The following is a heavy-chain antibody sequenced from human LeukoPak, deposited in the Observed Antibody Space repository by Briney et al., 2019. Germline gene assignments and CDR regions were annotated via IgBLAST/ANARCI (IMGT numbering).Heavy chain of an antibody. CDR1: GFTFSSYW. CDR3: ARDLYDFWSGYYYYFDY. V-gene: IGHV3-74*01. Sequence: GGSLRLSCAASGFTFSSYWMHWVRQAPGKGLVWVSRINTDGSSSSYADSVKGRFTISRDNAKNTLYLQMNSLRAEDTAVYYCARDLYDFWSGYYYYFDYWGQGTLVTVSS. J-gene: IGHJ4*02. CDR2: INTDGSSS. D-gene: IGHD3-3*01.